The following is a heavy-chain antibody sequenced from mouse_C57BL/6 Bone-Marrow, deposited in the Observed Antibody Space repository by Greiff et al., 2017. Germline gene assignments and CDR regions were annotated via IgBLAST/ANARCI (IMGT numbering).Heavy chain of an antibody. Sequence: QVQLKQSGAELVRPGASVKMSCKASGYTFTSYNMPWVKQTPRQGLEWIGAIYPGNGDTSYNQKFKGKATLTGDKSSSTAYMQLSSLTSEDSAVYVCARGAPGRYFDVWGTGTTVTVSS. J-gene: IGHJ1*03. CDR1: GYTFTSYN. CDR2: IYPGNGDT. CDR3: ARGAPGRYFDV. V-gene: IGHV1-12*01.